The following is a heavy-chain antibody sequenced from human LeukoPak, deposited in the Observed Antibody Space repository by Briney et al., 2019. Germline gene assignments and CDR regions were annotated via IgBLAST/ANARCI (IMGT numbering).Heavy chain of an antibody. D-gene: IGHD6-13*01. CDR1: GGSFSGYY. V-gene: IGHV4-30-4*08. Sequence: PSETLSLTCAVYGGSFSGYYWSWIRQPPGKGLEWIGYIYYSGSTYYNPSLKSRVTISVDTSKNQFSLKLSSVTAADTAVYYCARDFIATTGAFDIWGQGTMVTVSS. CDR3: ARDFIATTGAFDI. CDR2: IYYSGST. J-gene: IGHJ3*02.